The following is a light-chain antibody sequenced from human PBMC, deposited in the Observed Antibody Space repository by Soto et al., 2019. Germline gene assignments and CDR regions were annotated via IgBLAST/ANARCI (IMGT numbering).Light chain of an antibody. V-gene: IGLV3-21*01. Sequence: SYELTQPPSVSVSPGKTATITCGGNNIGSQGVHWYQQKPGQAPVLVMFYDRVRPSGIPDRFSGSNSGNTATLTISRVEAGDEADYYCQVWDSSGDHVGVFGGGTKLTVL. J-gene: IGLJ2*01. CDR3: QVWDSSGDHVGV. CDR2: YDR. CDR1: NIGSQG.